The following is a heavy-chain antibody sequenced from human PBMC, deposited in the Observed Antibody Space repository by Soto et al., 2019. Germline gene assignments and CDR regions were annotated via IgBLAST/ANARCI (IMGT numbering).Heavy chain of an antibody. J-gene: IGHJ4*02. CDR1: GFTFSSYG. V-gene: IGHV3-30*18. CDR2: ISYDGGNK. D-gene: IGHD6-13*01. CDR3: SKDDSSSCFVY. Sequence: GGSLRLSCAASGFTFSSYGMHWVRQAPGKGLEWVAFISYDGGNKYYADSVKGRFTISRDNSKNTLFLQMNSLRTEDTAVDYCSKDDSSSCFVYWGQGILVSVA.